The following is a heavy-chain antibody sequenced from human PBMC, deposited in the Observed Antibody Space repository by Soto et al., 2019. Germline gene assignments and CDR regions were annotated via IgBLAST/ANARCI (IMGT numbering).Heavy chain of an antibody. CDR2: MNPNSGNT. Sequence: QVQLVQSGAEVKKPGASVKVSCKASGYTFTSYDINWVRQATGQGLEWMGWMNPNSGNTGCAQKFQGRVTMTRNISIRTAYIELSSVSSDDTAVYYCSGGSYFVAGNYYGYYWGQGTLVTVSS. CDR1: GYTFTSYD. CDR3: SGGSYFVAGNYYGYY. J-gene: IGHJ4*02. V-gene: IGHV1-8*01. D-gene: IGHD3-10*01.